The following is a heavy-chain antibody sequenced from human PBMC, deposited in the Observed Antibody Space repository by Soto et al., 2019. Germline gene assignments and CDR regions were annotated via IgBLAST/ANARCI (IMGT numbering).Heavy chain of an antibody. CDR1: GYTFTSYD. D-gene: IGHD2-2*01. CDR3: ARGRTRSSTSCYGY. J-gene: IGHJ4*02. CDR2: MNPNSGNT. Sequence: QVQLVQSGAEVKKPGASVKVSCKASGYTFTSYDINWVRQATGQGLEWMGWMNPNSGNTGYAQKCQGRVTMTRNTSISTAYMELSSLRSEDTAVYYGARGRTRSSTSCYGYWGQGTLVTVSS. V-gene: IGHV1-8*01.